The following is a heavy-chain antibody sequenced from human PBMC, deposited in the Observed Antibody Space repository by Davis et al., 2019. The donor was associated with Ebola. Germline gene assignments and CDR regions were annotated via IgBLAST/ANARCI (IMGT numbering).Heavy chain of an antibody. CDR1: GFTFSSYE. CDR3: ARYYSSGWRTPFYYYYYGMDV. CDR2: ISSSGSTI. V-gene: IGHV3-48*03. J-gene: IGHJ6*02. Sequence: GESLKISCAASGFTFSSYEMNWVRQAPGKGLDWVSYISSSGSTIYYADSVKGRFTISRDNAKNSLYLQMNSLRAEDTAVYYCARYYSSGWRTPFYYYYYGMDVWGQGTTVTVSS. D-gene: IGHD6-19*01.